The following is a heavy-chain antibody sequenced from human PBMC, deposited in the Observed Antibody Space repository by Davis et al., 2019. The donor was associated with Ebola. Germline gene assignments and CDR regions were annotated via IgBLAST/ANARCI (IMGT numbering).Heavy chain of an antibody. CDR1: GYTFTSYD. CDR3: ARGHFGAAQRNWFDP. CDR2: MNPNSGNT. J-gene: IGHJ5*02. D-gene: IGHD6-6*01. Sequence: AASVKVSCKASGYTFTSYDINWVQQATGQGLEWMGWMNPNSGNTGYAQKFQGRVTMTRNTSISTAYMELSSLRSEDTAVYYCARGHFGAAQRNWFDPWGQGTLVTVSS. V-gene: IGHV1-8*01.